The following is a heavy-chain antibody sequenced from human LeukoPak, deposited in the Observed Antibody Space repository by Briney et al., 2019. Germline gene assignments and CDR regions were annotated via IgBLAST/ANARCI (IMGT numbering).Heavy chain of an antibody. J-gene: IGHJ4*02. CDR1: GFAYIRCG. Sequence: GGSLRLSCAASGFAYIRCGMHWVRQAPGKGLEWVAVVWYDGSNKHYADSVKGRFTISRDNSNNTLYLQMNSLRAEDTAVYYCARDTQYSNSWFFDYWGQGTLVTVSS. D-gene: IGHD6-13*01. CDR3: ARDTQYSNSWFFDY. CDR2: VWYDGSNK. V-gene: IGHV3-33*08.